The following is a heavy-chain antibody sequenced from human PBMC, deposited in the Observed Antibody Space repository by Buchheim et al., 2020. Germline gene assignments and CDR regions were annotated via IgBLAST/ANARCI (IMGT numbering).Heavy chain of an antibody. V-gene: IGHV1-46*01. CDR3: ARTLYSTSYIDF. Sequence: QMQLVQSGAEVKKPGASVKVSCKASGYNFVSHYIHWVRQAPGQGLEWMGLINPSGGSTSYAEKFQGRVTMTRDTSTGTMYMDLSSLRSEDTALYYCARTLYSTSYIDFWGQGTL. CDR1: GYNFVSHY. D-gene: IGHD6-13*01. J-gene: IGHJ4*02. CDR2: INPSGGST.